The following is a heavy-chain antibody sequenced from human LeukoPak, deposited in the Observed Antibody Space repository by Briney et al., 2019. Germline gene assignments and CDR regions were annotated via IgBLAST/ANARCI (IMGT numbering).Heavy chain of an antibody. CDR3: ARLPNPNLNYYYYMDV. CDR2: IYCSGST. J-gene: IGHJ6*03. V-gene: IGHV4-39*01. CDR1: GGSISSSSYY. D-gene: IGHD4/OR15-4a*01. Sequence: SETLSLTCTVSGGSISSSSYYWGWIRQPPGKGLEWIGSIYCSGSTYYNPSLKSRVTISVDTSKNQFSLKLSSVTAADTAVYYCARLPNPNLNYYYYMDVWGKGTTVTVSS.